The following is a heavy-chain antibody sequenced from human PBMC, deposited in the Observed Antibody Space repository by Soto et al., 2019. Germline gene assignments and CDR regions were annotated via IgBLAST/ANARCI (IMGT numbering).Heavy chain of an antibody. J-gene: IGHJ4*02. CDR2: IWYDGSNK. CDR1: GLTFIGYG. D-gene: IGHD3-22*01. Sequence: QVQLVESGGGVVQPGRSLRFSCAASGLTFIGYGLHWVRQAPGKGLEWVAVIWYDGSNKYYADSVKGRFTISRDNSKNTLYLQMNSLRAEDTAVYYCARGVDSRGIIGYWGQGTLVTVSS. V-gene: IGHV3-33*01. CDR3: ARGVDSRGIIGY.